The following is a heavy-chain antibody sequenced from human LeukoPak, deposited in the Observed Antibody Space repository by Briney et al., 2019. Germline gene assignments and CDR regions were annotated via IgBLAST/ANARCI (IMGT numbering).Heavy chain of an antibody. J-gene: IGHJ3*02. CDR2: INSDGSST. CDR1: GFTFSSYW. V-gene: IGHV3-74*01. D-gene: IGHD3-3*01. CDR3: ARDTALRIYYDFWSGYQGFDI. Sequence: SGGSLGLSCAASGFTFSSYWMHWVRQAPGKGLVWVSRINSDGSSTSYADSVKGRFTISRDNAKNTLYLQMNSLRAEDTAVYYCARDTALRIYYDFWSGYQGFDIWGQGTMVTVSS.